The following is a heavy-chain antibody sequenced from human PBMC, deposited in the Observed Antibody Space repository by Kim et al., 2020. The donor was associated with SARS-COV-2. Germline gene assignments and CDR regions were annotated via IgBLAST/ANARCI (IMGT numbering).Heavy chain of an antibody. V-gene: IGHV3-74*01. CDR3: SRPFVPTTSAYGMDV. CDR2: INSDGTSI. Sequence: GGSLRLSCAASGFTFSTYWMHWVRQAPGKGLVWVSRINSDGTSIAYADSVKGRFTISRDNAKNTLYLQMNSLRAEDTAVYYCSRPFVPTTSAYGMDVWGQGTTVTVSS. D-gene: IGHD5-12*01. J-gene: IGHJ6*02. CDR1: GFTFSTYW.